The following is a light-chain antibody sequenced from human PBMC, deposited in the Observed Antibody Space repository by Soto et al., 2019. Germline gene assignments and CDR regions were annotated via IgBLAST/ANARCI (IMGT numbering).Light chain of an antibody. Sequence: EILLTQSPGTLSLSPGERATLSCRASQSVRNSYLAWYQQKPGQAPRLLIYGASGRATGIPDTFSGSGSGTDFTLTISRLEPEDFAVDYCQQYGSSPYTVGQGTKLEI. V-gene: IGKV3-20*01. CDR2: GAS. CDR1: QSVRNSY. J-gene: IGKJ2*01. CDR3: QQYGSSPYT.